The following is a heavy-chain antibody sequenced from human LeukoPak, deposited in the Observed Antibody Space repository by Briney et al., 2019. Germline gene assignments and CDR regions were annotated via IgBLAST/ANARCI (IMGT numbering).Heavy chain of an antibody. Sequence: PGGSLRLSCAASGFTFSSYGMPWVRQAPGKGLEWVAVMSFDGSSEYYADSVQGRFTVARDNSKNTMYLQMNSLRAEDTAVYYCAKNRYSSSSDWFDPWGQGTLVTVSS. D-gene: IGHD6-6*01. CDR1: GFTFSSYG. V-gene: IGHV3-30*18. J-gene: IGHJ5*02. CDR3: AKNRYSSSSDWFDP. CDR2: MSFDGSSE.